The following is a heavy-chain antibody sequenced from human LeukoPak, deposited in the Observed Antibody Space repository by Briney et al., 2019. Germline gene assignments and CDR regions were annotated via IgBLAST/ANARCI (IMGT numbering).Heavy chain of an antibody. CDR2: IKSKTDGGTT. V-gene: IGHV3-15*01. CDR3: TTDGESTRPLDS. Sequence: PGGSLRLSCAASGFTFSNAWMNWVRQAPGKGLEWVGRIKSKTDGGTTEYAAPVKDRFTISRDDSKHTLYLQMNSLETEDTAVYYCTTDGESTRPLDSWGQGTLVTVSS. J-gene: IGHJ4*02. D-gene: IGHD4-17*01. CDR1: GFTFSNAW.